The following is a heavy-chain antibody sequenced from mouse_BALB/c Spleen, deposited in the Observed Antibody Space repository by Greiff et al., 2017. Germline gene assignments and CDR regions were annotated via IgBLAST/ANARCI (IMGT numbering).Heavy chain of an antibody. Sequence: EVKLMESGGGLVKPGGSLKLSCAASGFTFSSYAMSWVRQTPEKRLEWVASISSGGSTYYPDSVKGRFTISRDNARNILYLQMSSLRSEDTAMYYCARRGYGSSYGPYYYAMDYWGQGTSVTVSS. J-gene: IGHJ4*01. CDR3: ARRGYGSSYGPYYYAMDY. CDR1: GFTFSSYA. V-gene: IGHV5-6-5*01. D-gene: IGHD1-1*01. CDR2: ISSGGST.